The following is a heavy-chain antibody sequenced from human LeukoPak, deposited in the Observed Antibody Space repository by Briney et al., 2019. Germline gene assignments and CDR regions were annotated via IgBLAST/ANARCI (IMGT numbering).Heavy chain of an antibody. Sequence: GRSLRLSCAASGFTFSSYAMHWVRQAPGKGLEWVAVISYDGSNKYYADSVKGRFTISRDNSKNTLYLQMNSLRAEDTAVYYCAREMSPGGGYYLGDYWSQGTLVTVSS. D-gene: IGHD3-3*01. CDR3: AREMSPGGGYYLGDY. V-gene: IGHV3-30*04. CDR1: GFTFSSYA. CDR2: ISYDGSNK. J-gene: IGHJ4*02.